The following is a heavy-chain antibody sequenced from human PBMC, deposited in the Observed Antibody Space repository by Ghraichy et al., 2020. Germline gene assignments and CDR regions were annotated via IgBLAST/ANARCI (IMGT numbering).Heavy chain of an antibody. CDR3: TDTGVYDY. V-gene: IGHV3-15*01. CDR1: GFNFTNAW. D-gene: IGHD1-14*01. CDR2: MKSKTDGGTI. J-gene: IGHJ4*02. Sequence: SLNISCIGSGFNFTNAWLSWVRQAPGKGLEWVGLMKSKTDGGTINYAAPVKGRFTISRDDSKNTLYLQMNSLKTEDTAVYYCTDTGVYDYWGQGTLVTVSS.